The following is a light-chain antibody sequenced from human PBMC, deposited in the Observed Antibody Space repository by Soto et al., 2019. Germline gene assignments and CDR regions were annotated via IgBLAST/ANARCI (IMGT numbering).Light chain of an antibody. CDR1: QSISSN. CDR3: QQYNNWPRAT. V-gene: IGKV3-15*01. J-gene: IGKJ4*01. Sequence: EIVMTQSPVTLSVSPGERATLSCRASQSISSNLAWYQQKPGQAPRLFIFGASSRATGIPARFSGSGSGTEFNITISSLQSEDFAVYYCQQYNNWPRATFGGGTKVEIK. CDR2: GAS.